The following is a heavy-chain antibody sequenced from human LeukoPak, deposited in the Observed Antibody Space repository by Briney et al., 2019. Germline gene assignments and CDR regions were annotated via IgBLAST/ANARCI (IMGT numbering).Heavy chain of an antibody. V-gene: IGHV5-51*01. CDR1: GYSFASNW. D-gene: IGHD3-10*01. J-gene: IGHJ4*02. CDR3: ATFARGDPDC. Sequence: GESLKISCKGSGYSFASNWIGWVRQRPGKGLEWMGIIYPVDSDTRYSPSFRGQVTISADKSTTTAYLHWRSLRASDSALYYCATFARGDPDCLGQGTLVTVAS. CDR2: IYPVDSDT.